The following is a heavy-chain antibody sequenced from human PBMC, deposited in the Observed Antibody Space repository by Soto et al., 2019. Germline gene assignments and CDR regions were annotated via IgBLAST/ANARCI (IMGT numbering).Heavy chain of an antibody. D-gene: IGHD3-3*01. CDR2: IYYSGST. J-gene: IGHJ4*02. CDR1: VGSFSSGSYY. Sequence: SETLSLTCTVSVGSFSSGSYYWSWIRQPPGKGLEWIGYIYYSGSTNYNPSLKSRVTISVDTSKNQFSLKLSSVTAADTAVYYCARGVTYYDFWSGYYFDYWGQGTLVTVSS. V-gene: IGHV4-61*01. CDR3: ARGVTYYDFWSGYYFDY.